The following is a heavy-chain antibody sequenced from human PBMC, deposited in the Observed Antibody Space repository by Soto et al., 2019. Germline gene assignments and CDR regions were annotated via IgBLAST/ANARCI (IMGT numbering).Heavy chain of an antibody. CDR3: ATGYSGYDQYYFDY. J-gene: IGHJ4*02. CDR1: GFTFDDYA. Sequence: EVQLVESGGALVQPGRSLRVSCEASGFTFDDYAMHWVCQAPGKGLEWVSGITWNSGSIGYADSVKGRFTISRDNAKNSLYLQMNSLRAEDTALYYCATGYSGYDQYYFDYWGQGTLVTVSS. CDR2: ITWNSGSI. D-gene: IGHD5-12*01. V-gene: IGHV3-9*01.